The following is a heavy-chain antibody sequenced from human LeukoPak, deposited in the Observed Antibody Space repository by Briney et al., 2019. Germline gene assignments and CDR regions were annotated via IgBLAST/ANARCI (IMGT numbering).Heavy chain of an antibody. Sequence: PSETLXLTCTVSGGSMSHHWSXIRRSPGKGLXXXXXISHTASTNCNPSLKSRVTLSIDTSKSQLSFQLTSVTAADTAVYYCARGDGYHTGEYFDYWGQGTLVTVSS. V-gene: IGHV4-59*11. CDR3: ARGDGYHTGEYFDY. J-gene: IGHJ4*02. D-gene: IGHD5-24*01. CDR2: ISHTAST. CDR1: GGSMSHH.